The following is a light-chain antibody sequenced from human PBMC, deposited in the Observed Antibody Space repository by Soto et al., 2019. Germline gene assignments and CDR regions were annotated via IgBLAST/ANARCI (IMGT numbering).Light chain of an antibody. V-gene: IGLV2-14*01. J-gene: IGLJ1*01. CDR1: SSDVGGYNY. CDR3: SSYTSDNTLV. CDR2: DVS. Sequence: QSVLTQPASVSGSPGQSITISCTGTSSDVGGYNYVSWYQQHPGKAPKLMIYDVSNRPSGVSNRFSVSKSGNTASLTISGLQAEDEADYYCSSYTSDNTLVFGTGTKVTVL.